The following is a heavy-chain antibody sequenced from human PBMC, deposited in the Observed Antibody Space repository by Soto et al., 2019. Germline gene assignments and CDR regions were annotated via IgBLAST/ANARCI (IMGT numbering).Heavy chain of an antibody. V-gene: IGHV3-23*01. D-gene: IGHD3-3*01. Sequence: GGSLRLSCAASAFTFSSYAMTWVRQAPGKGLEWVSSISFSDGGTYYADSVKGRLTISRDTSKNTLFLQMNSLRVEDTAVYYCVKDQRILGRPYFHHWGRGNLLTVSS. CDR2: ISFSDGGT. CDR1: AFTFSSYA. CDR3: VKDQRILGRPYFHH. J-gene: IGHJ2*01.